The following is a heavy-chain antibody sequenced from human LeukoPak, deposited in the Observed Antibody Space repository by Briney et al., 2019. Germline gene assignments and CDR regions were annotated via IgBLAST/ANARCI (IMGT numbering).Heavy chain of an antibody. J-gene: IGHJ3*02. CDR3: ARATHAFDI. Sequence: GGSLRLSCAASGFTFSSYGMHWVRQAPGKGLEWVAVISYDGSNKYYADSVKGRFTISRDNSKNTLYLQMNSLRAEDTAVYYCARATHAFDIWGQGTMVTVSS. CDR1: GFTFSSYG. V-gene: IGHV3-30*03. CDR2: ISYDGSNK.